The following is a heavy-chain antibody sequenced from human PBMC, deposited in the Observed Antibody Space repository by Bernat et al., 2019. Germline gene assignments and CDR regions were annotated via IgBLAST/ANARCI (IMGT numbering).Heavy chain of an antibody. J-gene: IGHJ6*02. D-gene: IGHD3-16*01. CDR3: ARGTGGYYYYGMDV. Sequence: EVQLVESGGGLVKPGGSLRLSCAASGFTFSSYSMNWVRQAPGKGLEWVSSISSSSSYIYYADSVKGRFTISRDNAKNSLYLQMNSLRAEDTAVYYCARGTGGYYYYGMDVWGQGTMVTVSS. CDR1: GFTFSSYS. V-gene: IGHV3-21*01. CDR2: ISSSSSYI.